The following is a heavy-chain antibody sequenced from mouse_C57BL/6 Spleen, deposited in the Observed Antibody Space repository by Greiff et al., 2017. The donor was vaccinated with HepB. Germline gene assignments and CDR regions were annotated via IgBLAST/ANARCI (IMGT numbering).Heavy chain of an antibody. D-gene: IGHD1-1*01. V-gene: IGHV3-6*01. J-gene: IGHJ3*01. CDR1: GYSITSGYY. CDR2: ISYDGSN. CDR3: ARDETVVATSAWFAY. Sequence: VQLQQSGPGLVKPSQSLSLTCSVTGYSITSGYYWNWIRQFPGNKLEWMGYISYDGSNNYNPSLKNRISITRDTSKNQFFLKLNSVTTEDTATYYCARDETVVATSAWFAYWGQGTLVTVSA.